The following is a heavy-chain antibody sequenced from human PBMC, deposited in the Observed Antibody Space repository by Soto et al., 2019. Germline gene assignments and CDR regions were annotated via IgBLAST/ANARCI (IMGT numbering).Heavy chain of an antibody. CDR3: ARGYYDILTGYSYNWFDP. V-gene: IGHV1-8*01. Sequence: QVQLVQSGAEVKKPGASVKVSCKASGYTFTSYDINWVRQATGQGLEWMGWMNPNSGNTGYAQKFQGRVTMSRNTSISTAYMELSGLRSEDTAVYYCARGYYDILTGYSYNWFDPWGQGTLVTVSS. J-gene: IGHJ5*02. CDR2: MNPNSGNT. D-gene: IGHD3-9*01. CDR1: GYTFTSYD.